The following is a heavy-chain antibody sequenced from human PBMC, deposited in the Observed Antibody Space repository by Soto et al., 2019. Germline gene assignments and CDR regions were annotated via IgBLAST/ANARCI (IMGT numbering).Heavy chain of an antibody. CDR1: GYTFTSYG. V-gene: IGHV1-18*01. CDR3: ARLQAAAGDNDLTFDY. J-gene: IGHJ4*02. Sequence: ASVKVSCKASGYTFTSYGISWVRQAPGQGLEWMGWISAGNGNTKYSQKFQGRVTITRDTSASTACMELSSLKASDTAMYYCARLQAAAGDNDLTFDYWGQGTLVTVSS. D-gene: IGHD6-13*01. CDR2: ISAGNGNT.